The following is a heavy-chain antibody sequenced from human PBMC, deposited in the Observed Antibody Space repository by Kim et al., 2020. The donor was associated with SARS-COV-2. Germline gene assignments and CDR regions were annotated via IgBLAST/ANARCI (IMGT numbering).Heavy chain of an antibody. D-gene: IGHD6-6*01. CDR3: ARAREPKQLALVY. V-gene: IGHV4-31*02. Sequence: YTPSLKSRVTISVDTSKNQFSLKLSSVTAADTAVYYCARAREPKQLALVYWGQGTLVTVSS. J-gene: IGHJ4*02.